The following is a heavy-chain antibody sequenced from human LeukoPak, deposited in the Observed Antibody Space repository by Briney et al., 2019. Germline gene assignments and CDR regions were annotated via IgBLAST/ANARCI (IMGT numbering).Heavy chain of an antibody. CDR3: AKDQGYCSSTSCSPGY. CDR2: ISSSSSYI. V-gene: IGHV3-21*01. J-gene: IGHJ4*02. D-gene: IGHD2-2*01. Sequence: GGSLRLSCAASGFTFSSYSMNWVRQAPGKGLEWVSSISSSSSYIYYADSVKGRFTISRDNAKNSLYLQMNSLRAEDTAVYYCAKDQGYCSSTSCSPGYWGQGTLVTVSS. CDR1: GFTFSSYS.